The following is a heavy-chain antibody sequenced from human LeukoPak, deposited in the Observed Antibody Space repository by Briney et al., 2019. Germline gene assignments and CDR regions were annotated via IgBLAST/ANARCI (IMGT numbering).Heavy chain of an antibody. J-gene: IGHJ4*02. Sequence: GGSLRLSCAASGFTFSNYAMTWVRQAPGKGLEWVSAISGSAGSTYYADSVKGRFTISRDNSKNTLYLQMNSLRAEDTAVYYCAKVWSRMVRGVNDYWGQGTLVTVSS. CDR1: GFTFSNYA. CDR2: ISGSAGST. CDR3: AKVWSRMVRGVNDY. V-gene: IGHV3-23*01. D-gene: IGHD3-10*01.